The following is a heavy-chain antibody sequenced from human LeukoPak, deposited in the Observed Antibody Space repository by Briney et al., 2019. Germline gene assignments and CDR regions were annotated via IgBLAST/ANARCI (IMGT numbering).Heavy chain of an antibody. CDR1: GFSFSSST. Sequence: GGSLRLSCAASGFSFSSSTMHWVRQAPGKGLEWVSYISSSGSTIYYADSVKGRFTISRDNAKNSVYLHMNSLRAEDTALYYCARLSAYYYGSFFYYYMDVWGKGTTVTGSS. V-gene: IGHV3-48*04. D-gene: IGHD3-10*01. J-gene: IGHJ6*03. CDR2: ISSSGSTI. CDR3: ARLSAYYYGSFFYYYMDV.